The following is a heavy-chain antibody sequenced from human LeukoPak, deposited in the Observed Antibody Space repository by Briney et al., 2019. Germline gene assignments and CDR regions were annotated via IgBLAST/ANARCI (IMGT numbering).Heavy chain of an antibody. Sequence: PGGSLRLSCAASGSTFSSYSMNWVRQAPGKGLEWVSAISGSGGSTYYADSVKGRFTISRDNSKNTLYLQMNSLRAEDTAVYYCAKDTVPRVRGVWGYMDVWGKGTTVTISS. V-gene: IGHV3-23*01. CDR3: AKDTVPRVRGVWGYMDV. D-gene: IGHD3-10*01. J-gene: IGHJ6*03. CDR1: GSTFSSYS. CDR2: ISGSGGST.